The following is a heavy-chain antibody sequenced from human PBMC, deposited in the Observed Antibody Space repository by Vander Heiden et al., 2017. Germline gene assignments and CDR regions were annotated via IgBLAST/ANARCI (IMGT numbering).Heavy chain of an antibody. J-gene: IGHJ4*02. Sequence: EVQLVESGGGLVQPGRSLRLSCTASGFTFGDYAMSWFRQARGKGLECVGFIRSKAYGGTTEYAASVKGRFTISRDDSKSIAYLQMNSLKTEDTAVYYCTRVGGKYQLLLLFDYWGQGTLVTVSS. CDR3: TRVGGKYQLLLLFDY. V-gene: IGHV3-49*03. D-gene: IGHD2-2*01. CDR1: GFTFGDYA. CDR2: IRSKAYGGTT.